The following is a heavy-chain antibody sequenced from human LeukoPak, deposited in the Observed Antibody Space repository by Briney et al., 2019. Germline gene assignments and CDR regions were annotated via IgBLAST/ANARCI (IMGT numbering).Heavy chain of an antibody. V-gene: IGHV3-7*04. D-gene: IGHD1-20*01. CDR1: EFTFSSYW. CDR3: ARIRYNWNGMDV. Sequence: GGSLRLSCAASEFTFSSYWMTCVRQAPGKGLEWVANIYKDGSEKYYVDSVKGRFTISRDNAKNSMYLQMNSLRAEDTAVYYCARIRYNWNGMDVWGQGTAVTVSS. J-gene: IGHJ6*02. CDR2: IYKDGSEK.